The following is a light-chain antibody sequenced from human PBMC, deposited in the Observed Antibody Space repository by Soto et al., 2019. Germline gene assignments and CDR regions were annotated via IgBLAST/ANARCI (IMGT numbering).Light chain of an antibody. Sequence: DIQMTQSPSTLSAFVGDRVTITCRASQSISPWLAWYQQKPGKAPKLLIYKASSLESGVPSRFSGSGSGTEFTLTISSLQPEDFATYYCQHYNSYPITFGQGTRLEIK. CDR2: KAS. J-gene: IGKJ5*01. CDR1: QSISPW. V-gene: IGKV1-5*03. CDR3: QHYNSYPIT.